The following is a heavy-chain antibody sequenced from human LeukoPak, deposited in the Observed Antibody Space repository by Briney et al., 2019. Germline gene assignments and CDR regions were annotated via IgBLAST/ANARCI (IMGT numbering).Heavy chain of an antibody. CDR1: GDSVSSNSAT. D-gene: IGHD6-6*01. CDR2: TYYRSQWNN. J-gene: IGHJ4*02. V-gene: IGHV6-1*01. CDR3: ARGRGSSAYFDY. Sequence: SQTLSLTCAISGDSVSSNSATWNWIRQSPLRGLEWLRRTYYRSQWNNDYAASVKSRMDINPETSKHQFALQLNSVTPEDTAVYYCARGRGSSAYFDYWGQGTLVTVSS.